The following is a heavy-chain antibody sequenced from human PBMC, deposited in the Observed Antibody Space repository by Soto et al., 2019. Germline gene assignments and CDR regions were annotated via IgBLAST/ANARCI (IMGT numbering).Heavy chain of an antibody. Sequence: ASETLSLTCTVSGGSISSSSYYWGWIRQPPGKGLEWIGSIYYSGSTYYNPSLKSRVTISVDTSKNQFSLKLSSVTAADTAVYYCAGLPDSYCSSTSCYNWFDPWGQGTLVTVSS. D-gene: IGHD2-2*01. CDR1: GGSISSSSYY. V-gene: IGHV4-39*07. CDR3: AGLPDSYCSSTSCYNWFDP. J-gene: IGHJ5*02. CDR2: IYYSGST.